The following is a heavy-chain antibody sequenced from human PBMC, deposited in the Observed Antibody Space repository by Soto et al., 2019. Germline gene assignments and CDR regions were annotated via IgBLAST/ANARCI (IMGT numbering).Heavy chain of an antibody. D-gene: IGHD3-3*01. CDR2: IYYSGST. Sequence: QVQLQESGPGLVKPSETLSLTCTVSGGSISSYYWCWIRQPPGKGLEWIGYIYYSGSTNYHPSLKSQVTISVDTSNNQFSLKLSSVTAADTAVYYCARFACITIFGVAPHYMDFSGKGTTVTVSS. CDR1: GGSISSYY. J-gene: IGHJ6*03. V-gene: IGHV4-59*01. CDR3: ARFACITIFGVAPHYMDF.